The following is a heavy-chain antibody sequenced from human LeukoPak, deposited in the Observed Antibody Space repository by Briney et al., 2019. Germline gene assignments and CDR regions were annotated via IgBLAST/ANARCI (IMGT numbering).Heavy chain of an antibody. CDR3: ARGSDSSGYFPKVD. V-gene: IGHV3-30*03. Sequence: PWRSLRLSCAASGFTFSSYGMHWVRQAPGKGLEWVAVISYDGSNTYYADSVKGRFTISRDNAKNTLYLQMNSLRAEDTAVYYCARGSDSSGYFPKVDWGQGTLVTVSS. CDR1: GFTFSSYG. J-gene: IGHJ4*02. D-gene: IGHD3-22*01. CDR2: ISYDGSNT.